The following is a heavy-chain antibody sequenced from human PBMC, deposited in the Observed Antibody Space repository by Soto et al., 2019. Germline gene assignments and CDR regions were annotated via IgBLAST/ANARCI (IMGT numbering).Heavy chain of an antibody. CDR3: AGGSYSYSSCWYTWSYGY. CDR2: LLPIFRTA. J-gene: IGHJ4*02. CDR1: GGTFSSYA. V-gene: IGHV1-69*12. D-gene: IGHD6-13*01. Sequence: QVQLVQSGAEVKKPGSSVKVSCKASGGTFSSYAISWVRQAPGQGHEWMGGLLPIFRTANYAQKFQGRVTITADESTSTAHMELSSLRSEDTAVYCCAGGSYSYSSCWYTWSYGYWGQGTLVTVSS.